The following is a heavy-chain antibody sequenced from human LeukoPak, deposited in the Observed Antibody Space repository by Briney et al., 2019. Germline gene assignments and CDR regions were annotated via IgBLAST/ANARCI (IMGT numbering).Heavy chain of an antibody. CDR2: IIPIFGTA. J-gene: IGHJ5*02. D-gene: IGHD2-15*01. Sequence: EASVKVSCKASGGTFSSYAISWVRQAPGQGREWMGGIIPIFGTANYAQKFQGRVTITADKSTSTAYMELSSLRSEDTAVYYCARSGGSANWFDPWGQGTLVTVSS. CDR3: ARSGGSANWFDP. V-gene: IGHV1-69*06. CDR1: GGTFSSYA.